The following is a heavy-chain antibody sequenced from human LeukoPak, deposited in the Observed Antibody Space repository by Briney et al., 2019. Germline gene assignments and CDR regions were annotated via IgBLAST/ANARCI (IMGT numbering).Heavy chain of an antibody. CDR3: ARVQRAYYDFWSGLRPFDY. D-gene: IGHD3-3*01. Sequence: GGSLRLSCAASGFTFGSYWMSWVRQAPGKGLEWVANIKQDGSEKYYVDSVKGRFTISRDNAKNSLYLQMNSLRAEDTAVYYCARVQRAYYDFWSGLRPFDYWGQGTLVTVSS. CDR2: IKQDGSEK. J-gene: IGHJ4*02. CDR1: GFTFGSYW. V-gene: IGHV3-7*03.